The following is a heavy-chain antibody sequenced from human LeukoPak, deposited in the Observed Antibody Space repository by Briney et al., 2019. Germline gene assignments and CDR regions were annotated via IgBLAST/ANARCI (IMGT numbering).Heavy chain of an antibody. J-gene: IGHJ4*02. CDR3: AWAARDYFDY. Sequence: GGSLRLSCAASGFTFISYDMHWVRQAPGKGLEWVAFIRYDGSNKYYADSVKGRFTISRDNSKNTLYLQMNSLRAEDTAVYYCAWAARDYFDYWGQGTLVTVSS. CDR2: IRYDGSNK. D-gene: IGHD6-6*01. V-gene: IGHV3-30*02. CDR1: GFTFISYD.